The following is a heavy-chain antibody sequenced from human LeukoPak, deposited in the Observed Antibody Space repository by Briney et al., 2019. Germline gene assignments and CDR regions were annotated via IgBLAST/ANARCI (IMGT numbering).Heavy chain of an antibody. J-gene: IGHJ4*02. D-gene: IGHD2-15*01. V-gene: IGHV4-59*08. CDR2: ISYSGST. CDR3: ARTYCRGGSCHLDY. CDR1: GDY. Sequence: SETLSLTCTVSGDYWSWIRQPPGKGLEWIGYISYSGSTDSNPSLKSRVTISVDTSKSQISLKLSSVTAADTAVYYCARTYCRGGSCHLDYWGQGTLVTVSS.